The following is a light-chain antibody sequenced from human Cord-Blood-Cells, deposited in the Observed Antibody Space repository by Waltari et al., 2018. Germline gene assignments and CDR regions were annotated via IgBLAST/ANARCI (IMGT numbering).Light chain of an antibody. Sequence: QAVVTQEPSLTVSPGGTVTLTCGSSTGAVTSGHYPYWFQQQPVQAPRTLIYDTSNKHSWTPARFSGSLVGGKAALTLSGAQPEDEAEYYCLLSYSGAWVFGGGTKLTVL. CDR2: DTS. V-gene: IGLV7-46*01. CDR1: TGAVTSGHY. CDR3: LLSYSGAWV. J-gene: IGLJ3*02.